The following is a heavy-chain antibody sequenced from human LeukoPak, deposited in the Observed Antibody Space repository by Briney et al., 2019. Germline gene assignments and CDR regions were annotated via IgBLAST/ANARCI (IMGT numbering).Heavy chain of an antibody. CDR3: ARDRVVGGAIDY. CDR2: ISYDGSNK. Sequence: GGSLRLSCAASGFTFSSYAMHWVRQAPGKGLEGVAVISYDGSNKYYADSVKGRFTISRDNSKNTLYLQMNSLRAEDTAVYYCARDRVVGGAIDYWGQGTLVTVSS. V-gene: IGHV3-30*04. CDR1: GFTFSSYA. J-gene: IGHJ4*02. D-gene: IGHD2-21*01.